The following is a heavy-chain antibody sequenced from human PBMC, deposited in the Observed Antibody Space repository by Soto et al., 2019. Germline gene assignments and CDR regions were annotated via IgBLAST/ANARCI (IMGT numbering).Heavy chain of an antibody. V-gene: IGHV3-23*01. J-gene: IGHJ4*02. D-gene: IGHD1-1*01. CDR2: INGGGVST. CDR1: GFTFSSYA. CDR3: ARGWTFDL. Sequence: GSLILPCAASGFTFSSYAMSWVRQAPGKGLEWVSVINGGGVSTYFADSVRVRFTISRDNSKNTLFLQMTSLRAEATAVYYCARGWTFDLWGQGTLVTVYS.